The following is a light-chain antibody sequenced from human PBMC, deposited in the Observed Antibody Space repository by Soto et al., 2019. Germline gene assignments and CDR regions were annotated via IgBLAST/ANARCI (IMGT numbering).Light chain of an antibody. CDR1: SSDVGGYNY. Sequence: QSALTQPASVSGSPGQSITISCTGTSSDVGGYNYVSWYQQHPGKAPKLMIYDVSNRPSGVSNRFSGSQSGNTASLTISGLQAEDEADYHCSSYTSGSPYVFGTGTKVTVL. CDR3: SSYTSGSPYV. J-gene: IGLJ1*01. V-gene: IGLV2-14*01. CDR2: DVS.